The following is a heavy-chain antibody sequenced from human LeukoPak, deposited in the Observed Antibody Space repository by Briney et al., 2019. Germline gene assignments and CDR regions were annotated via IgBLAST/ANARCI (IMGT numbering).Heavy chain of an antibody. J-gene: IGHJ4*02. D-gene: IGHD3-9*01. CDR3: ARVYLDYDILTGLIIDAGRDEWVFDY. CDR1: GFTFSSYA. V-gene: IGHV3-30-3*01. Sequence: PGRSLRLSCAASGFTFSSYAMHWVRQAPGKGLEWVAVISYDGSNKYYADSVKGRFTISRDNSKNTLYLQMNSLRAEDTAVYYCARVYLDYDILTGLIIDAGRDEWVFDYWGQGTLVTVSS. CDR2: ISYDGSNK.